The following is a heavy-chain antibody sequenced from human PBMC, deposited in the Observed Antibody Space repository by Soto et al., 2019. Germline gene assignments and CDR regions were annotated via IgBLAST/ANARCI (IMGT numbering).Heavy chain of an antibody. CDR3: AREGHAYGSGWYWFDP. J-gene: IGHJ5*02. CDR1: GFTFSSHS. V-gene: IGHV3-21*01. CDR2: ISSSSSYI. D-gene: IGHD6-19*01. Sequence: GGSLRLSCAASGFTFSSHSMNWVRQAPGKGLEWVSSISSSSSYIYYADSVKGRFPISRDNAKNSLYLQMNSLRAEDTAVYYCAREGHAYGSGWYWFDPWGQGTLVTVSS.